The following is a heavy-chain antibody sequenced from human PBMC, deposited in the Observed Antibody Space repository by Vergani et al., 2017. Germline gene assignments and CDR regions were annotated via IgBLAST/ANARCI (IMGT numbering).Heavy chain of an antibody. Sequence: QVQLVQSGAEVKKPGSSVKVSCKASGGTFSSYAISWVRQAPGQGLEWMGGIIPIFGTANYAQKFQGRVTSTADESTSTAYMELSSLRSEDTGVYYCARAGCGGDCPYGSFDYWGQGTLVTVSS. D-gene: IGHD2-21*01. CDR3: ARAGCGGDCPYGSFDY. CDR1: GGTFSSYA. J-gene: IGHJ4*02. V-gene: IGHV1-69*01. CDR2: IIPIFGTA.